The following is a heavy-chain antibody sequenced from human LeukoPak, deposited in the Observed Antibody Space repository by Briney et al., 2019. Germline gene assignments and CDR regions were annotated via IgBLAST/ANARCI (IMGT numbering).Heavy chain of an antibody. D-gene: IGHD3-16*01. Sequence: ASVKVSCKASGYTFTRYGISWVRQAPGQGLEWMGWISAYNGNTNYAQKLQGRVTMTTDTSTSTAYMELTNLTSDDTAVYYCAREAYLWVGDVAHRPFDFWGQGTLVTVSS. CDR2: ISAYNGNT. V-gene: IGHV1-18*01. J-gene: IGHJ4*02. CDR1: GYTFTRYG. CDR3: AREAYLWVGDVAHRPFDF.